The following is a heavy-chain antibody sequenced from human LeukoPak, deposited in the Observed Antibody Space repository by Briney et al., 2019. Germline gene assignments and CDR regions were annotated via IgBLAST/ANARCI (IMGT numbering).Heavy chain of an antibody. V-gene: IGHV1-46*01. CDR3: AREMAALYYYGMDV. CDR2: INPSGGST. D-gene: IGHD5-24*01. Sequence: ASVKVSCKASGYTFTSYYMQWVRQAPGQGLEWMGVINPSGGSTQYAQKFQGRVTMTRGTSTSTVYMELSSLRSEDTAVYYCAREMAALYYYGMDVWGQGTTVTVSS. CDR1: GYTFTSYY. J-gene: IGHJ6*02.